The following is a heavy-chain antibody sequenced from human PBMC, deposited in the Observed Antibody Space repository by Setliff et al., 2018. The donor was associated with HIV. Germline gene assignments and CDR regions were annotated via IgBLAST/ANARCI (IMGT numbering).Heavy chain of an antibody. CDR1: GFTFSTYA. CDR2: ISGIGSST. CDR3: AKPTYYYDDSGYSGGDY. Sequence: PGGSLRLSCAASGFTFSTYAMSWVRQAPGKGPEWVSDISGIGSSTYYADSVKGRFTISRDNSKNTLYLQMNSLRAEDTAVYYCAKPTYYYDDSGYSGGDYWGQGTLVTVSS. D-gene: IGHD3-22*01. V-gene: IGHV3-23*01. J-gene: IGHJ4*02.